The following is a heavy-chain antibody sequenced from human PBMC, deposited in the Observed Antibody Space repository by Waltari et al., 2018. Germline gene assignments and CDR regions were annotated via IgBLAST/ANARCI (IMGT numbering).Heavy chain of an antibody. J-gene: IGHJ4*02. D-gene: IGHD3-10*01. CDR1: GYTFTGYY. CDR3: ARDHGSYYGSGSHFGY. Sequence: QVQLVQSGAEVKKPGASVKVSCKASGYTFTGYYMPWMRQAPGQGLEWMGWINPNSGGTNYAQKFQGRVTMTRDTSISTAYMELSRLRSDDTAVYYCARDHGSYYGSGSHFGYWGQGTLVTVSS. V-gene: IGHV1-2*02. CDR2: INPNSGGT.